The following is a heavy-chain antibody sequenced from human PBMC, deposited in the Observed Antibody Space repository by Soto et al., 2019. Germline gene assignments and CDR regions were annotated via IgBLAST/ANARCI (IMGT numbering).Heavy chain of an antibody. CDR1: GYSFKDHY. J-gene: IGHJ4*02. CDR2: INPSGEHT. V-gene: IGHV1-46*02. CDR3: ARISCKGGSCYFDFDH. Sequence: RASVKVSCKASGYSFKDHYMHWVRQAPGRGLEWVGIINPSGEHTNYAQRFRGRVAMTRDTSTSTAYMELRSLRSEDTAVYFCARISCKGGSCYFDFDHWGQGTLVTVSS. D-gene: IGHD2-15*01.